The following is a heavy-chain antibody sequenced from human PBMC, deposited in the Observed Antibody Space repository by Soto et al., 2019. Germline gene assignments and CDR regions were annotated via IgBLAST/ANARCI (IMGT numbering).Heavy chain of an antibody. V-gene: IGHV3-33*01. J-gene: IGHJ5*02. CDR1: GFTFSSYG. CDR2: IWYDGSNK. Sequence: QVQLVESGGGVVQPGRSLRLSCAASGFTFSSYGMHWVRQAPGKGLEWVAVIWYDGSNKYYADSVKGRFTISRDNSKHTLYLQMNSMRAEDTDVYYCARAEGSGSTFDPWGQGTLVTVSS. D-gene: IGHD3-10*01. CDR3: ARAEGSGSTFDP.